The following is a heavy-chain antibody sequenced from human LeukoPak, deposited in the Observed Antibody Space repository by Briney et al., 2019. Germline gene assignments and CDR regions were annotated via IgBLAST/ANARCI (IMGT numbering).Heavy chain of an antibody. CDR1: GGSISSYY. J-gene: IGHJ3*02. D-gene: IGHD2-21*01. V-gene: IGHV4-59*01. CDR2: IYYSGST. Sequence: PSETLSLTCTVSGGSISSYYWSWIRQPPGKGLEWIGYIYYSGSTNYNPSLKSRVTISVDTSKNQFSLKLSSVTAAGTAVYYCARDSGLWWRIPGAFDIWGQGTMVTVSS. CDR3: ARDSGLWWRIPGAFDI.